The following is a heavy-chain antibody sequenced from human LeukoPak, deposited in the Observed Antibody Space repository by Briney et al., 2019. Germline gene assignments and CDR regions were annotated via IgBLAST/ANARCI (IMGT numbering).Heavy chain of an antibody. CDR2: ICEGRTT. CDR3: ARVKDIVATISSDNWFDP. D-gene: IGHD5-12*01. V-gene: IGHV4-39*07. Sequence: SETLSLTCTVSGASISSSGYCWGWVRQPPGKGLEWIGSICEGRTTYYIPSLKSRIAISIDTSKSQFSLILTSVTAADTAVYYCARVKDIVATISSDNWFDPWGQGTLVTVSS. J-gene: IGHJ5*02. CDR1: GASISSSGYC.